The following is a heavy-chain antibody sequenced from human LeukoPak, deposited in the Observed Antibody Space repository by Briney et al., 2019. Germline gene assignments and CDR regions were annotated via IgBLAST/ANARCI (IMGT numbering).Heavy chain of an antibody. J-gene: IGHJ4*02. CDR1: GFTFNSFS. CDR3: ARVGALGSLGY. V-gene: IGHV3-48*04. Sequence: PRGSLRLSCAASGFTFNSFSMDWVRQVPGKGLEWVSYISSSGNTIYYADSVKGRFTISRDNANNLLYLQMSGLRAEDTAVYYCARVGALGSLGYWGQGILVAVSS. D-gene: IGHD1-26*01. CDR2: ISSSGNTI.